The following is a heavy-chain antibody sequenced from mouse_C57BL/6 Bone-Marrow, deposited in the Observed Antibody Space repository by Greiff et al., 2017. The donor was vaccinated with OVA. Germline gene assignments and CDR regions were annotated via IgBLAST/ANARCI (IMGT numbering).Heavy chain of an antibody. D-gene: IGHD1-1*01. CDR1: GFSFNTYA. V-gene: IGHV10-1*01. J-gene: IGHJ2*01. CDR3: VRQDYGSSYEYFDY. CDR2: IRSKSNNYAT. Sequence: EVQLQESGGGLVQPKGSLKLSCAASGFSFNTYAMNWVRQAPGKGLEWVARIRSKSNNYATYYADSVKDRFTISRDDSESMLYLQMNNLKTEDTAMYYCVRQDYGSSYEYFDYWGQGTTLTVSS.